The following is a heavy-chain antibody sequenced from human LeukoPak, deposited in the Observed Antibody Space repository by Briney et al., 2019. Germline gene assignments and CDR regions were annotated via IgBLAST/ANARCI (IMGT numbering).Heavy chain of an antibody. CDR2: IYSGGST. V-gene: IGHV3-66*01. CDR1: GFTVSSNY. J-gene: IGHJ4*02. D-gene: IGHD2-2*01. CDR3: ARDCSSTSCYAGDDY. Sequence: GGSLRLSCAASGFTVSSNYMSWVRQAPGKGLEWVSVIYSGGSTYYADSVKGRFTISRENSKNTLYLQMNSLRAEDTAVYYCARDCSSTSCYAGDDYWGQGTLVTVSS.